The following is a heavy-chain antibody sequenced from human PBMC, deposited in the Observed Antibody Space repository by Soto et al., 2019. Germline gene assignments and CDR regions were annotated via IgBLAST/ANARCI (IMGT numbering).Heavy chain of an antibody. CDR1: GFTVSRYA. J-gene: IGHJ6*02. D-gene: IGHD6-19*01. CDR3: ARDPMSSGWPSGSSDYYYYYGMDV. V-gene: IGHV3-30-3*01. CDR2: VSYDGSNK. Sequence: GGALGLCCAASGFTVSRYAMPWGRQAPGKGLGWVAVVSYDGSNKYYAALGNGRFTIPNTKTKKILYLQLNVMRADDTAVYYCARDPMSSGWPSGSSDYYYYYGMDVWGQGTSVTVSS.